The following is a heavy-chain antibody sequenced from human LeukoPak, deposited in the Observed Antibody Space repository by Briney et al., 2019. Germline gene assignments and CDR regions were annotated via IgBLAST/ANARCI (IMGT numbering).Heavy chain of an antibody. D-gene: IGHD6-13*01. V-gene: IGHV3-30*02. Sequence: GGSLRLSCAASGFTFSSYGMHWVRQAPGKGLEWVAFIRYDGSNKYYADSVKGRFTISRDNSKNTLYLQMDSLRADDTAVYYCAGGRTYSSSTLEDYWGQGTLVTVSS. J-gene: IGHJ4*02. CDR3: AGGRTYSSSTLEDY. CDR1: GFTFSSYG. CDR2: IRYDGSNK.